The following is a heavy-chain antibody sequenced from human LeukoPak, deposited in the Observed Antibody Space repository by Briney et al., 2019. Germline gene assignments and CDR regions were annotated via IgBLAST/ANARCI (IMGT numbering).Heavy chain of an antibody. CDR1: GFTFSSYA. CDR3: ATIAVAGNVPSPSI. V-gene: IGHV3-30*02. CDR2: IRYDGSNK. D-gene: IGHD6-19*01. J-gene: IGHJ3*02. Sequence: PGGSLRLSCAASGFTFSSYAMSWVRQAPGKGLEWVAFIRYDGSNKYYADSVKGRFTISRDNSKNTLYLQMNSLRAEDTAVYYCATIAVAGNVPSPSIWGQGTMVTVSS.